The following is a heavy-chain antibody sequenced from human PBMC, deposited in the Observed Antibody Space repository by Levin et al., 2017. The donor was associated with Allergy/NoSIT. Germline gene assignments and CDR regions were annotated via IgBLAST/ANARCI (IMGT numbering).Heavy chain of an antibody. D-gene: IGHD5-24*01. CDR2: MNPGSSRT. CDR3: ARTPRATPD. J-gene: IGHJ4*02. Sequence: ASVKVSCTSSFSPFLLSSLPFFLPSPFPGLEWMGFMNPGSSRTGYAQKFQGRVTMTCDTSISTAYMELSSLTSEDTAVYYCARTPRATPDWGQGTLVTVSS. V-gene: IGHV1-8*01. CDR1: FSPFLLSS.